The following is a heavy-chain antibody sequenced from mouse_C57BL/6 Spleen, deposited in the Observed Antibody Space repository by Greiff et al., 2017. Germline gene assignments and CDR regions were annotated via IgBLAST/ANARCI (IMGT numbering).Heavy chain of an antibody. CDR2: IYPGRGST. V-gene: IGHV1-55*01. D-gene: IGHD3-2*02. CDR1: GYTFTSYW. CDR3: ARRQLRLLYFDY. Sequence: QVQLQQPGAELVKPGASVKMSCKASGYTFTSYWITWVKQRPGQGLEWIGDIYPGRGSTNYNEKFKSKATLTVDTSSSTAYMQLSSLTSEDSAVYYCARRQLRLLYFDYWGQGTTLTVSS. J-gene: IGHJ2*01.